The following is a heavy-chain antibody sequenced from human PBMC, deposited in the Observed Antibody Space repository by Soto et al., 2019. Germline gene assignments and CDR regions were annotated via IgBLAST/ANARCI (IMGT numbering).Heavy chain of an antibody. Sequence: QVQLQQWGAGLLKPSETLSLTCAVYGGSFSGYYWSWIRQPPGKGLEWIGEINHSGSTNYNPSLKSRVTISVDTSKNQFSPKLSSVTAADTAVYYCARRMRALSLGHEWFDPWGQGTLVTVSS. D-gene: IGHD3-16*02. CDR2: INHSGST. CDR3: ARRMRALSLGHEWFDP. V-gene: IGHV4-34*01. CDR1: GGSFSGYY. J-gene: IGHJ5*02.